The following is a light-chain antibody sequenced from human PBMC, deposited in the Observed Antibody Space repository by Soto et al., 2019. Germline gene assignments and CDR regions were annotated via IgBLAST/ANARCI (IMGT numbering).Light chain of an antibody. Sequence: EIVLTQSPGTLSLSPGERAPLSCRAPQSVTSSYLAWYQQTPGQAPRLLIYGASSRATGIPDRFSGSGSGTEFTLTISRLEPEDFAVYFCQQYGSSPITFGQGTRLEIK. J-gene: IGKJ5*01. V-gene: IGKV3-20*01. CDR1: QSVTSSY. CDR3: QQYGSSPIT. CDR2: GAS.